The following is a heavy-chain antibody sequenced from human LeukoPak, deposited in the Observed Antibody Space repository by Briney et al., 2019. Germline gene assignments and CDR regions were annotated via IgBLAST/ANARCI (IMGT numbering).Heavy chain of an antibody. CDR3: ARGRGWYFDL. V-gene: IGHV3-74*01. J-gene: IGHJ2*01. Sequence: PGGSLRLSCAASGFTFSSYSMNWVRQAPGKGLVWVSHINSDGRIINYADSVKGRFTISRDNAKNTLYLQMNSLRVEDTAVYYCARGRGWYFDLWGRGTLVTVSS. D-gene: IGHD3-10*01. CDR1: GFTFSSYS. CDR2: INSDGRII.